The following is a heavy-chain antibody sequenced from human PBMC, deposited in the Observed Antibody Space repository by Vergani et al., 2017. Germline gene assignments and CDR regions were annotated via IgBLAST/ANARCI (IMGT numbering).Heavy chain of an antibody. CDR2: INHSGST. CDR3: ARGRRIVVVPAADSKDFDY. J-gene: IGHJ4*02. Sequence: QVQLQQWGAGLLKPSETLSLTCAVYGGSFSGYYWSWIRQPPGKGLEWIGEINHSGSTNYYPSLKRRVTISVDTSKNQFSLKLSSVTAADTAVYYCARGRRIVVVPAADSKDFDYWGQGTLVTVSS. V-gene: IGHV4-34*01. CDR1: GGSFSGYY. D-gene: IGHD2-2*01.